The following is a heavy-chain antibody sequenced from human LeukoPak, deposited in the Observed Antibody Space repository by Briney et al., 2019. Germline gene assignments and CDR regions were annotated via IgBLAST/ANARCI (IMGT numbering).Heavy chain of an antibody. CDR1: GGSISYYY. V-gene: IGHV4-59*12. Sequence: SETLSLTCTVSGGSISYYYWSWIRQPPGKGLEWIGYIYYSGSTTYNPSLKSRVTISVDTSKNQFSLKLSSVTAADTAVYYCARVPTVTFFDYWGQGTLVTVSS. CDR2: IYYSGST. J-gene: IGHJ4*02. CDR3: ARVPTVTFFDY. D-gene: IGHD4-17*01.